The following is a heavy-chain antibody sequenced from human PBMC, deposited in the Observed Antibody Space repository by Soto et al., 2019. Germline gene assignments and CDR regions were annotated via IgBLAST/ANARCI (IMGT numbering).Heavy chain of an antibody. CDR2: ISSSSSYI. D-gene: IGHD6-13*01. CDR1: GFTFSSYS. Sequence: SGGSLRLSCAASGFTFSSYSMNWVRQAPGKGLEWVSSISSSSSYIYYADSVKGRFTISRDNAKNALYLQMNSLRAEDKAVYYCARAYSSSWYWFDPWAQGTLVTVSS. CDR3: ARAYSSSWYWFDP. J-gene: IGHJ5*02. V-gene: IGHV3-21*01.